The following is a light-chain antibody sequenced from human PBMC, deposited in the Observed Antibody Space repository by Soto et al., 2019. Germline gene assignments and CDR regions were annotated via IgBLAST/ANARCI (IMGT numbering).Light chain of an antibody. Sequence: QSVLTQPASVSGSPGQSITISCTGTSSDVGRYNYVSWYQQHPGKVPKLMIYDVSNRPSGVSNRFSGSKSGNTASLTISGLQAEDEADYYCSSYTSSSTLYVFGTGTKLTVL. V-gene: IGLV2-14*01. CDR3: SSYTSSSTLYV. CDR1: SSDVGRYNY. CDR2: DVS. J-gene: IGLJ1*01.